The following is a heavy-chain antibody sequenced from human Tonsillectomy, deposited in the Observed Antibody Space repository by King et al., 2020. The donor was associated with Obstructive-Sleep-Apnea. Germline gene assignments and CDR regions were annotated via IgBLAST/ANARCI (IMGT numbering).Heavy chain of an antibody. Sequence: VQLVESGGGVVQPGRSLRLSCAASGFTFSSYGMHWVRQAPGKGLEWVAVISYDGSNKYYADSVKGRFTISRDNSKNTLYLQMNSLRAEDTAVYYCAKDPARGSSLYWGQGTLVTVSS. CDR3: AKDPARGSSLY. CDR1: GFTFSSYG. V-gene: IGHV3-30*18. D-gene: IGHD6-13*01. J-gene: IGHJ4*02. CDR2: ISYDGSNK.